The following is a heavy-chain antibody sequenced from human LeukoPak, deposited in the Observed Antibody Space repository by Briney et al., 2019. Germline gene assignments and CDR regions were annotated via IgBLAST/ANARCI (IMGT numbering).Heavy chain of an antibody. D-gene: IGHD6-19*01. J-gene: IGHJ3*02. Sequence: GASVKVSCKASGYTFTGYYMHWVRQAPGQGLEWMGWINPNSGGTNYAQKFQGRVTMTRDTSISTAYMELSRLRSDDTAVYYCASTTNRYSSGWYAFDIWGQGTMVTVSS. V-gene: IGHV1-2*02. CDR3: ASTTNRYSSGWYAFDI. CDR1: GYTFTGYY. CDR2: INPNSGGT.